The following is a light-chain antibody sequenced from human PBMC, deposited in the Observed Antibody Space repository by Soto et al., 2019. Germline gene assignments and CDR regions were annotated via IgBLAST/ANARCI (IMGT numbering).Light chain of an antibody. J-gene: IGLJ3*02. CDR2: GNS. Sequence: QSVLTQPPSVSGAPGQRITISCTGSSTNIGAGYDVHWYQQLPGTAPKLIIYGNSNRPSGVPDRFSGSKSGNSASLAITGLQAEDEADYYCQSYTSSLSGWVFGGGTKLTVL. CDR3: QSYTSSLSGWV. CDR1: STNIGAGYD. V-gene: IGLV1-40*01.